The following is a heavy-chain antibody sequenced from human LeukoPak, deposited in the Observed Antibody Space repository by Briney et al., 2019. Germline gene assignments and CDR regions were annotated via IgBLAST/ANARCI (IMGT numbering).Heavy chain of an antibody. J-gene: IGHJ4*02. CDR2: INHSGST. CDR1: GGSFSGYY. D-gene: IGHD3-22*01. Sequence: SETLSLTCAVYGGSFSGYYWSWIRQPPGKGLEWIGEINHSGSTNYNPSLKSRVTISVDTSKNQFSLKLSSVTAADTAVYYCASKYSYYYDSNGYWGQGTLVTVSS. V-gene: IGHV4-34*01. CDR3: ASKYSYYYDSNGY.